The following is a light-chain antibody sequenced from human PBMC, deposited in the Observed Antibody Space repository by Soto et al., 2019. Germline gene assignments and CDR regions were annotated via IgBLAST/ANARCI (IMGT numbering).Light chain of an antibody. J-gene: IGKJ1*01. CDR1: QTISTW. V-gene: IGKV1-5*01. Sequence: NQGTQASPTPSSSVGEQITLNCRASQTISTWMAWYQQKPGKAPKLLVYDASTLQSGVASRFSGSGSGTEFTLIISGLQPDDSATYYCQQYTNTNNPWMFGQGTKVDIK. CDR3: QQYTNTNNPWM. CDR2: DAS.